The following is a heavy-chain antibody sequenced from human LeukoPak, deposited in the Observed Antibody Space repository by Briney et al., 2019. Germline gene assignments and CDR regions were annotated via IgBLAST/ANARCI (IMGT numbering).Heavy chain of an antibody. V-gene: IGHV3-66*01. CDR1: GFTVSSNY. J-gene: IGHJ4*02. CDR2: IYSGGST. Sequence: GGSLRLSCAASGFTVSSNYMSWVRQAPGKGLEWVSVIYSGGSTYYADSVKGRFTISRDNSKNTLYLQMNSLRAEDTAVYYCARDPYYYDSSGYYSNYWVQGTLVTVSS. CDR3: ARDPYYYDSSGYYSNY. D-gene: IGHD3-22*01.